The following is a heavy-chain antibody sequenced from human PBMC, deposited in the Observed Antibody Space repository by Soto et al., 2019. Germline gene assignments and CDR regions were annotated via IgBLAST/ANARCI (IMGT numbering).Heavy chain of an antibody. CDR1: GYTFTSYD. CDR3: AREGTILGNDY. J-gene: IGHJ4*02. V-gene: IGHV1-8*01. D-gene: IGHD7-27*01. Sequence: QVQLVQSVAEVKKPGASVRVSCKASGYTFTSYDSNWVRQATGQGLEWMGGMNPNSGNTGYAQKFKGRVTMTRNTSISTAYMELSSLRSENTAVYCRAREGTILGNDYWCQGPLVTVSS. CDR2: MNPNSGNT.